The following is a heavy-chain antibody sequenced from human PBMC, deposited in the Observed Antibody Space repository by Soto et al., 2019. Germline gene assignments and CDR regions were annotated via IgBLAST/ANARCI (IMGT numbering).Heavy chain of an antibody. CDR3: AKDRGGSGWRFDY. D-gene: IGHD6-19*01. J-gene: IGHJ4*02. V-gene: IGHV3-23*01. Sequence: EVQLLESGGGLVRPGGSRRLSCAASGSTFGNYAMSWVRRAPGKGREWVSAITASGGSTYYEDSVKGRLTISRDNSKNTLYLQMNSLRAEDTAVYYCAKDRGGSGWRFDYWGQGTLVTVSS. CDR1: GSTFGNYA. CDR2: ITASGGST.